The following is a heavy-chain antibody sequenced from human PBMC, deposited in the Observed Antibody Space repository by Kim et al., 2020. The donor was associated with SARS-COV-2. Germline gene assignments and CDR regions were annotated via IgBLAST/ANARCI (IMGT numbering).Heavy chain of an antibody. V-gene: IGHV1-69*13. D-gene: IGHD2-2*01. CDR1: GGTFSSYA. CDR3: ARGGGGVPAAFSRFDP. CDR2: IIPIFGTA. Sequence: SVKVSCKASGGTFSSYAISWVRQAPGQGLEWMGGIIPIFGTANYAQKFQGRVTITADESTSTAYMELSSLRSEDTAVYYCARGGGGVPAAFSRFDPWGQGTLVTVSS. J-gene: IGHJ5*02.